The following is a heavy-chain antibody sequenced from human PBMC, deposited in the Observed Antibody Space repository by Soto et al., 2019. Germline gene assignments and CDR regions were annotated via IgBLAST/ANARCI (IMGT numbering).Heavy chain of an antibody. D-gene: IGHD2-15*01. J-gene: IGHJ4*02. Sequence: SETLSLTCTVSGGSIRTSAYYWGWIRQPPGKGLEWIGSIDYSGKTYYNPSLKSRVTISVDTSKNQFSLRLNSVTAADTSIYYCARHPLRGFGVPSRGQGDLVT. CDR2: IDYSGKT. CDR3: ARHPLRGFGVPS. V-gene: IGHV4-39*01. CDR1: GGSIRTSAYY.